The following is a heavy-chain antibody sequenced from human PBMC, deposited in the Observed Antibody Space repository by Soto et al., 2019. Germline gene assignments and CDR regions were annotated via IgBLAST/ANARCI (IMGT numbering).Heavy chain of an antibody. D-gene: IGHD2-21*02. J-gene: IGHJ6*02. V-gene: IGHV3-23*01. Sequence: GGSLRLSCAASGFTFSSYAMSWVRQAPGKGLEWVSAISGSGGSTYYADSVKGRFTISRDNSKNTLYLQMNSLRAEDTAVYYWADLQNIVVVTAIDYYGMDVWGQGTTVTVSS. CDR3: ADLQNIVVVTAIDYYGMDV. CDR2: ISGSGGST. CDR1: GFTFSSYA.